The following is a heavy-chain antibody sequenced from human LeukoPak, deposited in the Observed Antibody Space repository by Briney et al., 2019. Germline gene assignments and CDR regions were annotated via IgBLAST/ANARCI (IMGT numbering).Heavy chain of an antibody. Sequence: SETLSLTCTVSANSISSSNYFWGWIRQPPGKGLEWIGSIHYSGNTYYNPSLKSRVTISVDTSKSQFSLRLSSVTAADTAVYYCARARYCGGGSCFYPYYYYYMDVWGKGTTVTVSS. D-gene: IGHD2-15*01. CDR1: ANSISSSNYF. V-gene: IGHV4-39*01. CDR2: IHYSGNT. CDR3: ARARYCGGGSCFYPYYYYYMDV. J-gene: IGHJ6*03.